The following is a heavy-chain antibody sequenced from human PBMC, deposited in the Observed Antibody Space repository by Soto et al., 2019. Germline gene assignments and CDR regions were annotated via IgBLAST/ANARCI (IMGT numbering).Heavy chain of an antibody. Sequence: QVQLVQSGAEVKQPGSSVKVSCKASGGSFSTYTINWVRQAPGQGLEWMGRIIPVIGIGNYAQKFKGRVTITADKSTSTSYMELSSLRSEDTAVYYCAGEDYDYYYLDVWGKGTTVTVS. CDR3: AGEDYDYYYLDV. CDR1: GGSFSTYT. V-gene: IGHV1-69*08. CDR2: IIPVIGIG. J-gene: IGHJ6*03.